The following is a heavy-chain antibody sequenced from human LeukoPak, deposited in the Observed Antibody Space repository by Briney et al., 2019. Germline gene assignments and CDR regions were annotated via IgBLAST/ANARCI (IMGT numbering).Heavy chain of an antibody. CDR2: ISSSSSYI. J-gene: IGHJ4*02. D-gene: IGHD2-2*01. CDR3: ARCSSTGCASSPLAGYLY. Sequence: GGSLRLSCAASGFTFSSYSMNWVRQAPGKGLEWVSSISSSSSYIYYADSVRGRFTISRDNAKSSLFLQMNSLRAEDTAVYYCARCSSTGCASSPLAGYLYWGQGTLVTVSS. V-gene: IGHV3-21*01. CDR1: GFTFSSYS.